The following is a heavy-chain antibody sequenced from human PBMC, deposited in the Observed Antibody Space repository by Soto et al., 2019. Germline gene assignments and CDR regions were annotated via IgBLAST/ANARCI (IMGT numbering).Heavy chain of an antibody. V-gene: IGHV3-23*01. CDR2: ISGSGDST. D-gene: IGHD6-13*01. Sequence: EVQLLESGGGLVQPGGSLRLSCAASGFTFSSYAMSWVRQAPGKGLEWVSVISGSGDSTYYADSVRGRFTISRDNSKSTLYLQMNRLRAGDTAVYYCAKERDGAAAGSTKFYGMDVWGQGTTVTVSS. CDR3: AKERDGAAAGSTKFYGMDV. J-gene: IGHJ6*02. CDR1: GFTFSSYA.